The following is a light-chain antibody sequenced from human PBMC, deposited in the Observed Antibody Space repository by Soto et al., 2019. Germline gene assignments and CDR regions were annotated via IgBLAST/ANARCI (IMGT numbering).Light chain of an antibody. CDR2: AAS. CDR3: QQSYSTPST. J-gene: IGKJ2*01. V-gene: IGKV1-39*01. Sequence: DIKMTQSPSSLSASVGDRVTLTCRASQSISSYLNWYQQKPGKAPELLIYAASSLQSGVPSRFSGSGSGTDFTLTISSLQPEDFATYYCQQSYSTPSTFGQGTKLEIK. CDR1: QSISSY.